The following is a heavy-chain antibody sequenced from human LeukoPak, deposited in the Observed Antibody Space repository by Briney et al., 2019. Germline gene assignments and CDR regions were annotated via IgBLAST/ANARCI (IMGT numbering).Heavy chain of an antibody. V-gene: IGHV3-30*18. CDR3: AKGGLQLLRYSFDM. CDR2: ISYDGSNQ. D-gene: IGHD2-15*01. CDR1: GFTFSSYG. J-gene: IGHJ3*02. Sequence: PGGSLRLSCAASGFTFSSYGMHWVRQAPGKGLEWVAVISYDGSNQYYADSVKGRFTISRDNSKNTLYLQMNSLSAEDTAVYYCAKGGLQLLRYSFDMWGQGTMVTVSS.